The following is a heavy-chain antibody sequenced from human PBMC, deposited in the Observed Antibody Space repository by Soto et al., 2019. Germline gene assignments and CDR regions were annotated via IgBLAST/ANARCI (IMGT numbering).Heavy chain of an antibody. D-gene: IGHD6-6*01. J-gene: IGHJ4*02. V-gene: IGHV1-2*02. CDR3: ARFRSSSSFYFDY. CDR2: INPHSGGT. Sequence: ASVRVSCKASGYTFTDYFLHWVRQPPGQGLEWMGWINPHSGGTNYAQKFQGRVTMTRDTSISTAYMELSRLRSDDTAVYYCARFRSSSSFYFDYWGQGTLVTVS. CDR1: GYTFTDYF.